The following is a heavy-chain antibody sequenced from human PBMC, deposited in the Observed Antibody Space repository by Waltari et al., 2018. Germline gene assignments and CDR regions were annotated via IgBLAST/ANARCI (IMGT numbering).Heavy chain of an antibody. V-gene: IGHV1-69-2*01. D-gene: IGHD1-26*01. CDR2: IDPEDDKA. J-gene: IGHJ4*02. Sequence: EIQLVQSGAEVKKPGATVKISCKASGYTFTDYYIHWLQQAPGKGPEWVGLIDPEDDKARNAEQFRGRVTISADVSSDTVFLELSGLTSEDTARYFCATTTGSSFDYWGQGTLVTVSS. CDR3: ATTTGSSFDY. CDR1: GYTFTDYY.